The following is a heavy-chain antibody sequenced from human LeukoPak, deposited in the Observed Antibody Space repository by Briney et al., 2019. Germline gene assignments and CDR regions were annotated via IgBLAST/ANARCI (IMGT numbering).Heavy chain of an antibody. CDR1: GGSISSYY. CDR3: ARGSSVGATLY. J-gene: IGHJ4*02. V-gene: IGHV4-59*12. D-gene: IGHD1-26*01. CDR2: IYYSGST. Sequence: YPSETLSLTCTVSGGSISSYYWSWIRQPPGKGLEWIGYIYYSGSTNYNPSLKSRVTISVDTSKNQFSLKLSSVTAADTAFYYCARGSSVGATLYWGQGTLVTVSS.